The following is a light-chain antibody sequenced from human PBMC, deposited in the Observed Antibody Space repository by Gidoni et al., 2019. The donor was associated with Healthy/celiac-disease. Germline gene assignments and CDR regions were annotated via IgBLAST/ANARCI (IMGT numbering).Light chain of an antibody. CDR1: QSISSW. CDR3: QQYNSYWGT. J-gene: IGKJ1*01. V-gene: IGKV1-5*03. CDR2: KAS. Sequence: DIQMTQSPSTLSASVGERVTITCRASQSISSWLAWYQQKPGKAPKLLIYKASSLESGVPSRFSGSGSGTEFTLTISSLQPDDFATYYCQQYNSYWGTFGQXTKVEIK.